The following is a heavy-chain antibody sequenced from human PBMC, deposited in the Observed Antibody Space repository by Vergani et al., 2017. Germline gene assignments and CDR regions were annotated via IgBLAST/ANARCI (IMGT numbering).Heavy chain of an antibody. CDR3: ARDNYYDSTDDAFDI. Sequence: QVQLVESGGGVVQPGRSLRLSCAASGFTFSDYYMSWIRQAPGKGLEWVSYISSSGSTIYYADSVKGRFTISRDNAKNSLYLQMNSLRAEDTAVYYCARDNYYDSTDDAFDIWGQGTMVTVSS. J-gene: IGHJ3*02. CDR2: ISSSGSTI. CDR1: GFTFSDYY. D-gene: IGHD3-22*01. V-gene: IGHV3-11*04.